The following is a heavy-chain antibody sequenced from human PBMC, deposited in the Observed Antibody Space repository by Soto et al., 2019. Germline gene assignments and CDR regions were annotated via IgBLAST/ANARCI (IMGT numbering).Heavy chain of an antibody. CDR1: TGSFTGHF. CDR3: ARDSLGGYYGAFDV. Sequence: SETLSLTCAFNTGSFTGHFWSWIRQPPGKGLEWIGEINPTRGTNYNPSLKSRVAISIEMSRNQFSLTLSSVTAADTAVYYCARDSLGGYYGAFDVWGQGTVVT. J-gene: IGHJ3*01. V-gene: IGHV4-34*01. CDR2: INPTRGT. D-gene: IGHD3-10*01.